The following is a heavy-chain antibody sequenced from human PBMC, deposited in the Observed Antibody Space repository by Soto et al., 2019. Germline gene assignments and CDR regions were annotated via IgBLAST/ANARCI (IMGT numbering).Heavy chain of an antibody. D-gene: IGHD2-21*01. CDR2: ISGSGHST. CDR1: GFAFSNFG. CDR3: AKAIRAIGASENSGWFDP. Sequence: DVQLLESGGGLVQPGGSLRLSCAASGFAFSNFGMSWVRQVPGKGLDWVSSISGSGHSTYYADPVQGRFTISRDNSKNTLFLQLTRLLAEDPAVYYCAKAIRAIGASENSGWFDPWGQGTQVTVSS. J-gene: IGHJ5*02. V-gene: IGHV3-23*01.